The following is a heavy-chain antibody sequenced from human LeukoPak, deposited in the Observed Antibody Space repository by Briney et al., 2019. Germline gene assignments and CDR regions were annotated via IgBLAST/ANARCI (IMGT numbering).Heavy chain of an antibody. CDR2: ISTSTTTI. Sequence: GGSLRLSCAASGFTFSSYSMNWVRQAPGKGLEWVSYISTSTTTIYYANSVKGRFTISRDNAKKSLYLQMNSLRVEDTGVYYCASWGEGALDNWGQGTLVTVSS. J-gene: IGHJ4*02. D-gene: IGHD1-26*01. CDR1: GFTFSSYS. V-gene: IGHV3-48*01. CDR3: ASWGEGALDN.